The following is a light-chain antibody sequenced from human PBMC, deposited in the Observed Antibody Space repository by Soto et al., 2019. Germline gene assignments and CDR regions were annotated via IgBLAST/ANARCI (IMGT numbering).Light chain of an antibody. Sequence: QSVLTQPASVSGSAGQSITISCTGTSSDVGGYNYVSWYQQHPGKDPKLIIYEVSNRPSGVSNRVSGSKSDNTASLTNAGLQAEDEADYYCSSYTSSSTPNWVFGGGTQRTVL. J-gene: IGLJ3*02. V-gene: IGLV2-14*01. CDR2: EVS. CDR3: SSYTSSSTPNWV. CDR1: SSDVGGYNY.